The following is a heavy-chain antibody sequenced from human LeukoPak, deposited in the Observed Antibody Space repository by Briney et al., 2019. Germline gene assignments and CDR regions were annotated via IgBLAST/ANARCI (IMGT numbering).Heavy chain of an antibody. CDR2: ISSSGSTI. V-gene: IGHV3-48*03. Sequence: GGSLRLSCAASGFTFSSYEMNWVRQAPGKGLEWVSYISSSGSTIYYADSVKGRFTISRDNAKNSLYLQMNSLRAEDTTVYYCQFGSGSYYNIPDNWFDPWGQGTLVTVSS. CDR3: QFGSGSYYNIPDNWFDP. CDR1: GFTFSSYE. J-gene: IGHJ5*02. D-gene: IGHD3-10*01.